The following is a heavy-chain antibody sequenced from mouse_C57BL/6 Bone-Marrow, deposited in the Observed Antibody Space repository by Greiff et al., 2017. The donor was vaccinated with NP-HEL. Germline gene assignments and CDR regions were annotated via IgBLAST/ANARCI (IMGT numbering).Heavy chain of an antibody. V-gene: IGHV1-52*01. Sequence: QVQLQQSGAELVRPGSSVKLSCKASGYTFTSYWMHWVKQRPIQGLEWIGNIDPSDSETHYNQKFKDKATLTVDKSSSTAYMQLSSLTSEDSAVYYCATTTVVNWYFDVWGTGTTVTVSS. CDR3: ATTTVVNWYFDV. J-gene: IGHJ1*03. D-gene: IGHD1-1*01. CDR1: GYTFTSYW. CDR2: IDPSDSET.